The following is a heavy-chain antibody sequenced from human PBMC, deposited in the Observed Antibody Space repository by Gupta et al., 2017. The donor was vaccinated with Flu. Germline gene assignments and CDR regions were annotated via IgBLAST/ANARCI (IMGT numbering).Heavy chain of an antibody. CDR2: IYPGDSHT. CDR1: GYCFSDRY. V-gene: IGHV5-51*01. D-gene: IGHD2-21*01. J-gene: IGHJ5*02. CDR3: ARHYSSWFDP. Sequence: EAQLVQSGAEVRKHGESLRISCQVSGYCFSDRYIVWMRQTPGKGLEWMGAIYPGDSHTIYSPSFEGQITVSVDKSINTAYLQWSSLKASDSAIYYCARHYSSWFDPWGQGTLVTVSS.